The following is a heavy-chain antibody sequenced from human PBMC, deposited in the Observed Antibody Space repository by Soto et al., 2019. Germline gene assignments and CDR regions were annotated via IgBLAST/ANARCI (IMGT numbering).Heavy chain of an antibody. V-gene: IGHV3-48*02. J-gene: IGHJ6*02. D-gene: IGHD3-9*01. CDR3: ARGPRGLTAQYYYYGMDV. Sequence: GGSLRLSCAASGFTFSTYSMNWVRQAPGKGLEWVSYISSTSSTIYYADSVKGRFTISRDNAKNSLYLQMNSLRDEDTAVYYCARGPRGLTAQYYYYGMDVWGQGTTVTVSS. CDR2: ISSTSSTI. CDR1: GFTFSTYS.